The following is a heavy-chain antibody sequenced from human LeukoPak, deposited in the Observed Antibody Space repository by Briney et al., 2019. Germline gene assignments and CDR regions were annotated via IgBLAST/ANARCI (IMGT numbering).Heavy chain of an antibody. J-gene: IGHJ5*02. CDR1: GGSMSSGGYY. CDR2: IFYSGST. D-gene: IGHD2/OR15-2a*01. CDR3: ARGLLYNWFDP. V-gene: IGHV4-31*03. Sequence: SETLSPTCTVSGGSMSSGGYYWSWIRQHPGKGLEWIGYIFYSGSTYYNPSLKSRVTISVDTSKNQFSLKLSSVTAADTAVYYCARGLLYNWFDPWGQGTLVTVSS.